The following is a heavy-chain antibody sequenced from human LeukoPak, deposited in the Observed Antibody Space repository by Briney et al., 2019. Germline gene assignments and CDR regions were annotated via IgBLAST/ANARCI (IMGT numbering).Heavy chain of an antibody. D-gene: IGHD2-2*01. CDR2: IYYSGST. CDR3: ARGVAVVPATHYYFDY. J-gene: IGHJ4*02. Sequence: PSETLSLTCTVSGASISSSGYYWGWIRQPPGKGLEWIGSIYYSGSTYYNPSLKSRVTISVDTSKNQFSLKLSSVTAADTAVYYCARGVAVVPATHYYFDYWGQGSLVTVSS. CDR1: GASISSSGYY. V-gene: IGHV4-39*01.